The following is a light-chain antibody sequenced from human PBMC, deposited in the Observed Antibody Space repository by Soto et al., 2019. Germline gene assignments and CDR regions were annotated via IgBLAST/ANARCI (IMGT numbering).Light chain of an antibody. Sequence: DIQMPQSPSTLSGSVGDRVTITCRTSQTISSWLAWYQQKPEKAPKLLIYKASTLKSGFPSRFSGSGSGTEFTLTITSPQPDDFATYYCQHYNSYSEAFGQGTKVELK. J-gene: IGKJ1*01. CDR3: QHYNSYSEA. CDR1: QTISSW. V-gene: IGKV1-5*03. CDR2: KAS.